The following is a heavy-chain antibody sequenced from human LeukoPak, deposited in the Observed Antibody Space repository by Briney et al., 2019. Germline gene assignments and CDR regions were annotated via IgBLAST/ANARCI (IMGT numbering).Heavy chain of an antibody. D-gene: IGHD2-2*01. Sequence: SETLSLTCAVYGGSFSGYYWSWIRQPPGKGLEWIGEINHSGSTNYNPSLKSRVTIPVDTSKNQFSLKLSSVTAADTAVYYCARGLDCSSTSCPIYYFDYWGQGTLVTVSS. CDR1: GGSFSGYY. CDR3: ARGLDCSSTSCPIYYFDY. J-gene: IGHJ4*02. CDR2: INHSGST. V-gene: IGHV4-34*01.